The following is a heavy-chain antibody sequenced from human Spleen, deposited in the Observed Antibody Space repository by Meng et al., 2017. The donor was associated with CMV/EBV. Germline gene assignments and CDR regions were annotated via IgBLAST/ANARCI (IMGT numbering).Heavy chain of an antibody. CDR3: ATDAIFDH. D-gene: IGHD2-2*01. CDR2: ISSSGSTI. CDR1: GFTFSDYY. Sequence: GESLKISCAASGFTFSDYYMSWIRQAPGKGLEWVSYISSSGSTIYYADSVKGRFTISRDDSKSTLYLQMNSLRTEDTGLYYCATDAIFDHWGQGTQVTVSS. V-gene: IGHV3-11*01. J-gene: IGHJ4*02.